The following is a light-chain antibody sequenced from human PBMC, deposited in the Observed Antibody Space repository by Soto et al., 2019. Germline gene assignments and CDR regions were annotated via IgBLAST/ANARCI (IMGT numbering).Light chain of an antibody. CDR3: SSYATSTV. CDR1: SSDIGVYNF. V-gene: IGLV2-14*01. Sequence: QSALTQPASVSGSPGQSITISCTGISSDIGVYNFVSWYQQHPGKAPKLMIYDVNLRPSGVSDRFSGSKSGNTASLTISGLQAEDEAHYYCSSYATSTVFGGGTKLTVL. CDR2: DVN. J-gene: IGLJ2*01.